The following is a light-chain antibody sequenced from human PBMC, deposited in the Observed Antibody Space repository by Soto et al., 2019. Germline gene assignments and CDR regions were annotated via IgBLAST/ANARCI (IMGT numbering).Light chain of an antibody. CDR3: QQRSNWLWT. CDR1: QSISSY. V-gene: IGKV3-11*01. J-gene: IGKJ1*01. Sequence: EIVLTQSPATLSLSPGERATLSCRASQSISSYLAWYQQKPGQAPRLLFYDASNRAAGIPARFSGSGSGTDFTLTFSSLEPEDFAVYYCQQRSNWLWTFGQGTKVDIK. CDR2: DAS.